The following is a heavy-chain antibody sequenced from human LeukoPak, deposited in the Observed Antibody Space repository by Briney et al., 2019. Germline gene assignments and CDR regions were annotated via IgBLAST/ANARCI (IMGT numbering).Heavy chain of an antibody. J-gene: IGHJ6*02. Sequence: PGGSLRLSCAASGFTFSSYGMHWVRQAPGKGLEWVAVIWYDGSKKYYADSVKGRFTISRDNSKNTLYVQMNSLRAEDTAVYYRARDDGFYGMDVWGQGTTVTVSS. CDR3: ARDDGFYGMDV. CDR1: GFTFSSYG. CDR2: IWYDGSKK. V-gene: IGHV3-33*01. D-gene: IGHD3-10*01.